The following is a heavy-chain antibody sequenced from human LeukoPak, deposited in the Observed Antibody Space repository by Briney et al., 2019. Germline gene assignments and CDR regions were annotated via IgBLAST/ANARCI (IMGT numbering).Heavy chain of an antibody. J-gene: IGHJ4*02. D-gene: IGHD2-2*03. CDR1: GGSISSSSYY. Sequence: PSETLSLTCTVSGGSISSSSYYWGWIRQPPGKGLEWIGSIYYSGSTYYNPSLKSRVTISVDTSKNQFSLKLSSVTAADTAVYYCARRAVDIVVVPAAIGFDYWGQGTLVTVSS. V-gene: IGHV4-39*01. CDR3: ARRAVDIVVVPAAIGFDY. CDR2: IYYSGST.